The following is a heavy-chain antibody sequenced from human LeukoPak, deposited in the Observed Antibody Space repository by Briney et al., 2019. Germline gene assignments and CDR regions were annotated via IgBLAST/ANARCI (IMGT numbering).Heavy chain of an antibody. V-gene: IGHV3-15*01. CDR2: IKSKNVGGTT. Sequence: PGGSLRLSCAASGFTFNYAWMNWVRQAPGKGLEWVGRIKSKNVGGTTDYAAPVKGRFTISRDDSKNTVYLQMNSLKIEDTAVYYCTSHAAFDPWGQGTLVTVSS. CDR1: GFTFNYAW. J-gene: IGHJ5*02. CDR3: TSHAAFDP.